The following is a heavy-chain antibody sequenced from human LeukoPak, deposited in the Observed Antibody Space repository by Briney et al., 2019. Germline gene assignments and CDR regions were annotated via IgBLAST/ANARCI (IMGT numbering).Heavy chain of an antibody. D-gene: IGHD2-2*01. V-gene: IGHV1-8*03. J-gene: IGHJ4*02. CDR3: ARGEWDCSSTSCSYYFDY. CDR1: GYTFTSYD. CDR2: MNPNSGNT. Sequence: ASVKVSCKASGYTFTSYDINWVRQATGQGLEWMGWMNPNSGNTGYAQKFQGRVTITRNTSISTAYMELSSLRSEDTAVYYCARGEWDCSSTSCSYYFDYWGQGTLVTVSS.